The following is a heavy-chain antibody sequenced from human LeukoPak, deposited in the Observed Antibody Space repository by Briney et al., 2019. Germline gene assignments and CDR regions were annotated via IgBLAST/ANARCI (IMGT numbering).Heavy chain of an antibody. CDR3: ARDRTYDSSGYYQHAFDI. D-gene: IGHD3-22*01. V-gene: IGHV3-30*04. CDR1: GFTFSSYA. Sequence: GGSLRLSCAASGFTFSSYAMHWVRQAPGKGLEWVALISYTGSDKYYADSVKGRFTISRDNSKNTLSLQMNSLRAEDTAVYYCARDRTYDSSGYYQHAFDIWGQGTMVTVSS. J-gene: IGHJ3*02. CDR2: ISYTGSDK.